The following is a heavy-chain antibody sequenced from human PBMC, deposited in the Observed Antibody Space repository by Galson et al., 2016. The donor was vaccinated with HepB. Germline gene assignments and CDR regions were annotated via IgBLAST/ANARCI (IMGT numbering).Heavy chain of an antibody. D-gene: IGHD3-22*01. CDR3: ARGTPSYFYDSSGNLDY. V-gene: IGHV4-31*03. Sequence: TLSLTCTVSGGSISSGGYYWSWIRQHPGKGPEWIGNIYYSGYTYYNPSPKSRVTISVDTSKNQFSLKLSSVTAADTAVYYCARGTPSYFYDSSGNLDYWGQGTLVTVSS. J-gene: IGHJ4*02. CDR1: GGSISSGGYY. CDR2: IYYSGYT.